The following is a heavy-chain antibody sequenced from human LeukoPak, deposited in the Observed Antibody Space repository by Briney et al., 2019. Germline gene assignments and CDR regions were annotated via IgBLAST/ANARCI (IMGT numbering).Heavy chain of an antibody. CDR2: ISYGGIDK. CDR3: ARESWSDSVAFDI. V-gene: IGHV3-30*04. J-gene: IGHJ3*02. Sequence: SGGSLRLSCAASGFNFSSYAMHWVCQAPGEGLEWVGLISYGGIDKSYADSVQGRFTISRDSSKRTLYLQMNSLRAEDTAMYYCARESWSDSVAFDIWGLGTMVVVSS. D-gene: IGHD3-3*01. CDR1: GFNFSSYA.